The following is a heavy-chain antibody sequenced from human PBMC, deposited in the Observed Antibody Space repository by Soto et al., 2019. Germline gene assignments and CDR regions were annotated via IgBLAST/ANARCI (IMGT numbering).Heavy chain of an antibody. CDR1: GYSISSSNW. Sequence: SSETLSLTCAVSGYSISSSNWWGWIRQPPGKGLEWIGYIYYSGTTYYNPSLKSRVTMSVDTSKNSLYLQMNSLRAEDTAVYYCASHPRDSSGYWYYFDYWGQGTLVTVSS. J-gene: IGHJ4*02. V-gene: IGHV4-28*01. CDR2: IYYSGTT. CDR3: ASHPRDSSGYWYYFDY. D-gene: IGHD3-22*01.